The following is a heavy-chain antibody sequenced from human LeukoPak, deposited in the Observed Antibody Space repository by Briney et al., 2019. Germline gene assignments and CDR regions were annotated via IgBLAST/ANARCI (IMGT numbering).Heavy chain of an antibody. CDR1: GGSISSYY. CDR3: ARDYCTSTTCPNWFDP. D-gene: IGHD2-2*01. J-gene: IGHJ5*02. CDR2: IYYSGST. Sequence: PSETLSLTCTVSGGSISSYYWSWIRQPPGKGLEWIGYIYYSGSTNYYPSLKSRVTISVDTSKNQFSLKLNSVTAADTAVYYCARDYCTSTTCPNWFDPWGQGTLVTVSS. V-gene: IGHV4-59*12.